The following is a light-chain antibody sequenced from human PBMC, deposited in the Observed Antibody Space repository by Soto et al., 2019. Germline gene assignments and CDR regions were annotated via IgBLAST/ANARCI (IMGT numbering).Light chain of an antibody. V-gene: IGLV2-8*01. CDR1: KNDIGVYDF. CDR3: KSYAGSNTDV. J-gene: IGLJ1*01. CDR2: EVV. Sequence: QSALTQPASVSGSPGQSVTISCSGTKNDIGVYDFVSWYQHHPGKAPRLIIYEVVQRPSGVPDRFSGSKSGNTASLTVSGLQAADEADYFCKSYAGSNTDVFGSGTKLTVL.